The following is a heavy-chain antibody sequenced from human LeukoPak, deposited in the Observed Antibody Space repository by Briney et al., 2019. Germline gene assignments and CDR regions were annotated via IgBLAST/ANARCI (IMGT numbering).Heavy chain of an antibody. CDR1: GFTFSSYA. D-gene: IGHD6-19*01. V-gene: IGHV3-23*01. Sequence: GGSLRLSCAASGFTFSSYAMSWVRQAPGKGLECVSAISGGGPVTYYTDSVKGRFTISRDNSKDTLYLEMNSLRAEDTAVYYCARRGSSGWYDYWGQGTLVTVSS. CDR3: ARRGSSGWYDY. J-gene: IGHJ4*02. CDR2: ISGGGPVT.